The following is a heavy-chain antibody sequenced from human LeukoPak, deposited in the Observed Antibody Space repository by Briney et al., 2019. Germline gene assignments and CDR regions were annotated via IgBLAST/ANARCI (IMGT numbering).Heavy chain of an antibody. D-gene: IGHD3-9*01. J-gene: IGHJ4*02. CDR3: ARDGPDYDILTVGY. V-gene: IGHV3-30*14. Sequence: LSLTWAVDGGSFSGYYWSWIRQPPGKGLGWVAVISYDGSNKYYADSVKGRFTISRDNPKNTLYLQMNSLRAEDTAVYYCARDGPDYDILTVGYWGQGTLVTVSS. CDR1: GGSFSGYY. CDR2: ISYDGSNK.